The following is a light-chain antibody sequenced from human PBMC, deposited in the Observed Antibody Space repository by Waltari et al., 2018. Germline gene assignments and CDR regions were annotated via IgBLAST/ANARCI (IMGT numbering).Light chain of an antibody. CDR2: KAS. CDR1: QSISDW. J-gene: IGKJ2*01. CDR3: QQYDAYPYT. Sequence: DIQMTQFPATLSASVGDRVTTTCRASQSISDWLAWFQQKPGKAPKLLIYKASTLHTGVPSRFSGSGSGSEFTLTINSLQADDFATYFCQQYDAYPYTCGQGTKLEI. V-gene: IGKV1-5*03.